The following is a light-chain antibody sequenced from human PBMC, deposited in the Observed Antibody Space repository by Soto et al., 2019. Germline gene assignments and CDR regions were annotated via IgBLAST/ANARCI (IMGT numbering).Light chain of an antibody. CDR1: NIGGKS. Sequence: SYELTQPPSVSVAPGKTARITCGGNNIGGKSVHWYQQKPGQAPVLVIYYDSDRPSGIPERFSGSNSGNTATLTVSRVEAGDEADYYCQVWDSSSAHAVFGGGTQLTVL. V-gene: IGLV3-21*04. CDR3: QVWDSSSAHAV. CDR2: YDS. J-gene: IGLJ7*01.